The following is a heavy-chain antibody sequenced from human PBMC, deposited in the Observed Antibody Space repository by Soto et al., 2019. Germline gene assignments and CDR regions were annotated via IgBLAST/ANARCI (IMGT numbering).Heavy chain of an antibody. CDR2: IYYSGST. CDR1: GGSISSNY. Sequence: PSETLSLTCTVSGGSISSNYWSWIRQPPGKGLEWIGYIYYSGSTNYNPPLKSRVTISVDTSKNQFSLKVSSVTAADTAVYYCAREAVGTFDYWGQGTLVTVSS. CDR3: AREAVGTFDY. V-gene: IGHV4-59*01. J-gene: IGHJ4*02. D-gene: IGHD6-19*01.